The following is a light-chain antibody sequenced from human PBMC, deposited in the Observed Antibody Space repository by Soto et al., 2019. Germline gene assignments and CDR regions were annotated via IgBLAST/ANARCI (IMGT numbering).Light chain of an antibody. CDR1: QNIRSY. J-gene: IGKJ1*01. CDR2: ATS. CDR3: HQTYSTPWT. V-gene: IGKV1-39*01. Sequence: DIQMTQSPSSLSASVGDRVTLTCRASQNIRSYLNWYQQKPGKAPNLLIYATSNLQSGVPSRFSGSGSGTDFTLTISSLQPEDFATYYCHQTYSTPWTFGQGTKVEIK.